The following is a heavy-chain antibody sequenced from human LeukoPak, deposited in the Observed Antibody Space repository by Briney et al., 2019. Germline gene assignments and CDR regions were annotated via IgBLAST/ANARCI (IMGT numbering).Heavy chain of an antibody. V-gene: IGHV3-33*01. CDR1: GFTFSSYG. D-gene: IGHD3-22*01. CDR3: ARDVDSSGSDY. Sequence: GGSLRLSCAASGFTFSSYGMHWVRQAPGKGLEWVAVIWYDGSNKYYADSVKGRFTISRANSKNTLYLQMNSLRAEDTAVYYCARDVDSSGSDYWGQGTLVTVSS. J-gene: IGHJ4*02. CDR2: IWYDGSNK.